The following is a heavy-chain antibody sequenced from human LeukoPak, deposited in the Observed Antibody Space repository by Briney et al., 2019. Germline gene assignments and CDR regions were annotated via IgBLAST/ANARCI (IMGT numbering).Heavy chain of an antibody. CDR1: GFTFSNFP. J-gene: IGHJ4*02. Sequence: GGSLRLSCAASGFTFSNFPMTWVRQAPGKGLEAFSSISGSGGDTYYKDFVKGRFTISRDDSKNTLYLQMNSLRAEDTAVYYCAKDGGLWVSAHWGDSWGRGTLVTVSS. V-gene: IGHV3-23*01. CDR3: AKDGGLWVSAHWGDS. CDR2: ISGSGGDT. D-gene: IGHD7-27*01.